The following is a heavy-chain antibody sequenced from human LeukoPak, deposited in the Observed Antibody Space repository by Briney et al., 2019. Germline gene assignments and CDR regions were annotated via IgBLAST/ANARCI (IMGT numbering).Heavy chain of an antibody. CDR2: VFTRGTT. Sequence: SQTLSLTCTVSGGSISSGSYYWNWIRQPAGKRLEWLGHVFTRGTTNYNASLEGRLAISLDTARNQFSLYLSSVTAADTAMYFCARSSLAVYFDYWGQGTLVTVSS. CDR3: ARSSLAVYFDY. V-gene: IGHV4-61*09. CDR1: GGSISSGSYY. J-gene: IGHJ4*02. D-gene: IGHD6-19*01.